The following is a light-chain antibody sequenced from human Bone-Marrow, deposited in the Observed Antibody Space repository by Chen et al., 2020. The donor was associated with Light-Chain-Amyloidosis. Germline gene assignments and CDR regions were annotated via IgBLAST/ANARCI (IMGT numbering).Light chain of an antibody. J-gene: IGLJ3*02. CDR3: QVWDRSSDRPV. CDR1: NIGSTS. V-gene: IGLV3-21*02. Sequence: SYVLTPPSSVSVAPGQTATIACGGNNIGSTSVHWYQQTPSQAPLLVVYDDSERPSGIPERLSGSNSGNPANLTISRVEAGDEADYYCQVWDRSSDRPVFGGGTKLTVL. CDR2: DDS.